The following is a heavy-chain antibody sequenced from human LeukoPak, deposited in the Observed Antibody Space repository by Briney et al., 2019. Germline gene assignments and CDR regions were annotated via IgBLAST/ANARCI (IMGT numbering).Heavy chain of an antibody. V-gene: IGHV1-69*13. D-gene: IGHD2-2*01. Sequence: SVKVSCKASGGTFSSYAISWVRQAPGQGLEWMGGIIPIFGTANYAQKFQGRVTITADESTSTAYMELSSLRSEDTAVYYCASLLGYCSSTSCLDYGYWGQGTLVTVSS. CDR3: ASLLGYCSSTSCLDYGY. CDR1: GGTFSSYA. CDR2: IIPIFGTA. J-gene: IGHJ4*02.